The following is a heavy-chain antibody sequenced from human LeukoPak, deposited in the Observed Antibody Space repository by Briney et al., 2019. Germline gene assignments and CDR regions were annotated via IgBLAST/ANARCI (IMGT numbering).Heavy chain of an antibody. Sequence: GGSLRLSCAVSGLTFSSYAMSWVPQAPGKGLEWVSGISGSGGTTYYADSVKGRFTISRDNSKNTLYLQVNSLRADDTAVYYCAKPPGPSTWFEDYWGQGTLVTVSS. CDR3: AKPPGPSTWFEDY. CDR1: GLTFSSYA. J-gene: IGHJ4*02. CDR2: ISGSGGTT. D-gene: IGHD3-10*01. V-gene: IGHV3-23*01.